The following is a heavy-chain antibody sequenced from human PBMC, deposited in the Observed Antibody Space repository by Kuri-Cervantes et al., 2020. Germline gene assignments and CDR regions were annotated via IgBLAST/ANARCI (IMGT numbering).Heavy chain of an antibody. CDR1: GFTFSSYA. CDR2: ISGSGGGT. V-gene: IGHV3-23*01. D-gene: IGHD6-19*01. Sequence: GESLKISCAASGFTFSSYAMSWVRQAPGKGLEWVSAISGSGGGTYYADSVKGRFTISRDNSKNTLYLQMNSLRAEDTAVYYCATRYSSGWYGRSATGDFFDYWGQGTLVTVSS. J-gene: IGHJ4*02. CDR3: ATRYSSGWYGRSATGDFFDY.